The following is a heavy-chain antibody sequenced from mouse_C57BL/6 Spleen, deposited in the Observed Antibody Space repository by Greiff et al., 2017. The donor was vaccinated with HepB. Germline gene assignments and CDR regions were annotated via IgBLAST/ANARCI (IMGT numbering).Heavy chain of an antibody. J-gene: IGHJ4*01. CDR3: ARDGYSNYDYAMDY. Sequence: VQLQQPGAELVRPGSSVKLSCKASGYTFTSYWMDWVKQRPGQGLEWIGNIYPSDSETHYNQKFKDKATLTVDKSSSTAYMQLSSLTSEDSAVYYYARDGYSNYDYAMDYWGQGTSVTVSS. D-gene: IGHD2-5*01. CDR2: IYPSDSET. CDR1: GYTFTSYW. V-gene: IGHV1-61*01.